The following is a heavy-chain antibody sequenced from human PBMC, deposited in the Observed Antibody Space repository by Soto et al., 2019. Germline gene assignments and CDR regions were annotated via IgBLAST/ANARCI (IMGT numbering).Heavy chain of an antibody. J-gene: IGHJ4*02. V-gene: IGHV3-7*03. Sequence: DVQLVESGGGLVQPGGSLRLSCAASGFPFNSYWMSWVHQAPGKGLEWVANIKEDGSEQYYVDSVEGRFTISRDNAKNSLSLQLTNLRAEDTAVYYCARGRDNYGDYSFDFWGQGTLVTVSS. CDR3: ARGRDNYGDYSFDF. D-gene: IGHD4-17*01. CDR2: IKEDGSEQ. CDR1: GFPFNSYW.